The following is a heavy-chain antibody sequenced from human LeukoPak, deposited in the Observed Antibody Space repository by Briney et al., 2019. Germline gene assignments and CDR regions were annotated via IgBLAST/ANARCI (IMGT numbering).Heavy chain of an antibody. CDR1: GYTFTSYG. V-gene: IGHV1-18*01. Sequence: ASVKVSCKASGYTFTSYGISWVRQAPGQGLEWMGWISAYNGNTNYAQKLQGRVTMTTDTSTSTAYMELRSLRSDDTAVYYCARADYYDFWSGSLAGGYYYGMDVWGQGTTVTVSS. CDR3: ARADYYDFWSGSLAGGYYYGMDV. CDR2: ISAYNGNT. J-gene: IGHJ6*02. D-gene: IGHD3-3*01.